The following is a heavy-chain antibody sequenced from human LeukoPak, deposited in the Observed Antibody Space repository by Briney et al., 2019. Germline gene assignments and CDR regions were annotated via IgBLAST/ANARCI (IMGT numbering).Heavy chain of an antibody. CDR1: GDSVSSNIAI. J-gene: IGHJ4*02. CDR2: TYYRSKWYY. CDR3: VKGGAIRVTGTTPFNY. D-gene: IGHD1-1*01. Sequence: SQTPSPTRAISGDSVSSNIAIWNWIRQSPSRGLEWLGRTYYRSKWYYDYALSVKSRITINPDTSKNQFSLQLKSVTPEDTATYYCVKGGAIRVTGTTPFNYWGQGTLVTVSS. V-gene: IGHV6-1*01.